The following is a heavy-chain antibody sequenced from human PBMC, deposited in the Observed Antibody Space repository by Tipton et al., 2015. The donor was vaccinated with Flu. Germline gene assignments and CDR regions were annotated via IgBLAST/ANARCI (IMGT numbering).Heavy chain of an antibody. CDR3: ARDGEAWYSSSWDLFDY. CDR2: ISSSGSTI. CDR1: GFTFSSYE. V-gene: IGHV3-48*03. Sequence: CAASGFTFSSYEMNWVRQAPGKGLEWVSYISSSGSTIYYADSVKGRFTISRDNAKNSLYLQMNSLRAEDTAVYYCARDGEAWYSSSWDLFDYWGQGTLVTVSS. J-gene: IGHJ4*02. D-gene: IGHD6-13*01.